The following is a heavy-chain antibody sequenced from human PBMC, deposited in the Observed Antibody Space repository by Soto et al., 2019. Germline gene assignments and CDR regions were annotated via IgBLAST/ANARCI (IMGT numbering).Heavy chain of an antibody. CDR1: GYTFTSYA. CDR3: ARPGSAGATFSTYFQH. CDR2: INAGNGNT. J-gene: IGHJ1*01. V-gene: IGHV1-3*01. Sequence: ASVKVSCKASGYTFTSYAMHWVRQAPGQRLEWMGWINAGNGNTKYSQKFQGRVTITRDTSASTAYMELSSLRSEDTAVYYCARPGSAGATFSTYFQHWGQGTLVTVSS. D-gene: IGHD1-26*01.